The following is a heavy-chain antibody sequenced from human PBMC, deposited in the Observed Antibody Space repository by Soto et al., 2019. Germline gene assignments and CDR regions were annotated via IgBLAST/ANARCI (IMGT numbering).Heavy chain of an antibody. CDR3: ESYGPGTYYNGYYFDF. J-gene: IGHJ4*02. V-gene: IGHV4-34*01. D-gene: IGHD3-10*01. Sequence: SETLSLTCDVYGGSFSAYYWTWIRQSPGKGLEWIGEIHHSGITNYNPSLKSRVTISVDTSKNQFSLDLRSVTAADTAVYYCESYGPGTYYNGYYFDFWGQGTLVTV. CDR2: IHHSGIT. CDR1: GGSFSAYY.